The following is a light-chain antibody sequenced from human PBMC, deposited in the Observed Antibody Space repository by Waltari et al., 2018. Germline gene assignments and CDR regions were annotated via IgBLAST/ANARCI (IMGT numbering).Light chain of an antibody. CDR3: QQHKSYSS. CDR1: QSVDNW. J-gene: IGKJ1*01. CDR2: DDS. Sequence: DIQMTQSPSTLSPSVGDRVTITCRASQSVDNWLAWYQQKPGKPPKLLIFDDSSLQGGVPSRFSGSGSGKHFTLTISSLRPDDFATYYCQQHKSYSSFGQGTKVEIK. V-gene: IGKV1-5*01.